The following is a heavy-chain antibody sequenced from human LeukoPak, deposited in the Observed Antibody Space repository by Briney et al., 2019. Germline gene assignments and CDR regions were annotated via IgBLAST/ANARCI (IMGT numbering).Heavy chain of an antibody. Sequence: PSETLSLTCTVSGGSIDSSSYYWDWIRQPPGKGLEWLGNIYYSGTTFYTSSLKSRVTISTDMSKNQFSLRLTSVTAADTAVYYCARQRADYFYHYMDAWGKGTTVIVSS. CDR1: GGSIDSSSYY. J-gene: IGHJ6*03. V-gene: IGHV4-39*01. CDR3: ARQRADYFYHYMDA. CDR2: IYYSGTT.